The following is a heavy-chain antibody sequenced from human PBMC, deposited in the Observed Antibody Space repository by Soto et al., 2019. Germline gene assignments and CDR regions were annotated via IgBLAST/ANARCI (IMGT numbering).Heavy chain of an antibody. CDR1: GYTFIHYY. CDR2: INPNGGST. D-gene: IGHD2-21*01. J-gene: IGHJ4*02. V-gene: IGHV1-46*01. Sequence: QVQLVQSGAEVKKPGASVKVSCKASGYTFIHYYIHWVRQAPGQGLEWMAIINPNGGSTNYAQRFRGRVTVTSDTSTTTVSMELNSLGSDDTAVYFCARSLLQGDFWCQGNLVTVPS. CDR3: ARSLLQGDF.